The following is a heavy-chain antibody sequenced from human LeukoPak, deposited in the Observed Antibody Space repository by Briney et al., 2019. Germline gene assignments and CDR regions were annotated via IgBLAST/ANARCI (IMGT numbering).Heavy chain of an antibody. V-gene: IGHV3-48*02. CDR2: ISSSSSTI. D-gene: IGHD3-10*01. Sequence: PGGSLRLSCAASGFTFSSYSMNWVRQAPGKGLGWVSYISSSSSTIYYADSVKGRFTISRDNAKNSLYLQMNSLRDEDTAVYYCAREGHYYGSGSYLDYWGQGTLVTVSS. CDR1: GFTFSSYS. J-gene: IGHJ4*02. CDR3: AREGHYYGSGSYLDY.